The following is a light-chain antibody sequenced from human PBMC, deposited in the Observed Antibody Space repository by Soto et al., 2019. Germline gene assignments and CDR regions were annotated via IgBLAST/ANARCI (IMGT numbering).Light chain of an antibody. CDR3: CSYAGSSDVV. J-gene: IGLJ2*01. CDR1: SSDVGSYNL. Sequence: QSALTQPASESGSPGQSITISCTGTSSDVGSYNLVSWYQQHPGKAPKLMIYEGSKRPSGVSNRFSGSKSGNTASLTISGLQAEDEADYYCCSYAGSSDVVFGGGTKLTVL. CDR2: EGS. V-gene: IGLV2-23*01.